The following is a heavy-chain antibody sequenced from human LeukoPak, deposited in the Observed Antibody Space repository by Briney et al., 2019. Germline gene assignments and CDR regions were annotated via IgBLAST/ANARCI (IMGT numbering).Heavy chain of an antibody. D-gene: IGHD3-10*01. V-gene: IGHV4-59*12. J-gene: IGHJ3*02. CDR2: IFYSGST. CDR3: AKSNGYGLVDI. CDR1: GGSISSYY. Sequence: PSETLSLTCTVSGGSISSYYWSWIRQPPGKGLEWIGYIFYSGSTYYSPSLKSRVTISLDTSRNQFSLKLNSVTAADTAVYYCAKSNGYGLVDIWGQGTMVTVSS.